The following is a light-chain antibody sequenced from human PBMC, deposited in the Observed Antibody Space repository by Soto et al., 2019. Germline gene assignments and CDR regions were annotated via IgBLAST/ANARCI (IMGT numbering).Light chain of an antibody. V-gene: IGKV3-20*01. Sequence: EIVLTQSPGTLSLSPGERATLSCRASQSLTNNYFAWYQQKPGRALRLLIDGASTKATGIPDRFSGSGSGTDLPHTISGLEPEDVAVYYCQQYEAVVTFGQGTKVEI. CDR3: QQYEAVVT. J-gene: IGKJ1*01. CDR2: GAS. CDR1: QSLTNNY.